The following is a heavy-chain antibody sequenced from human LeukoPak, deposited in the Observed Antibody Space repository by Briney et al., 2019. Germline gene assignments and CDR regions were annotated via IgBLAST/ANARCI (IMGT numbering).Heavy chain of an antibody. J-gene: IGHJ4*02. Sequence: SVKVSCKSSGGTFSSYAISLMRQAPGQGLEWMGGIIPIFGTANYAQKFQGRVTITTDESTSTAYMELSSLRSEDTAVYYCAARGLRRIDYWGQGTLVTVSS. CDR1: GGTFSSYA. V-gene: IGHV1-69*05. CDR2: IIPIFGTA. CDR3: AARGLRRIDY. D-gene: IGHD5-24*01.